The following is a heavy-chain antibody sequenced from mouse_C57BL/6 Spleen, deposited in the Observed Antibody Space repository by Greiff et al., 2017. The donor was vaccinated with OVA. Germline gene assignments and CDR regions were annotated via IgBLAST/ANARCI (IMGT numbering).Heavy chain of an antibody. CDR3: ARAGSSPLFEV. J-gene: IGHJ1*03. CDR1: GYTFTSYW. V-gene: IGHV1-69*01. CDR2: IDPSDSYT. D-gene: IGHD1-1*01. Sequence: QVQLQQPGAELVMPGASVKLSCKASGYTFTSYWMHWVKQRPGQGLEWIGEIDPSDSYTNYNQKFKGKSTLTVDKSSSTAYMQLSSLTSEDSAVYYCARAGSSPLFEVWGTGTTVTVSS.